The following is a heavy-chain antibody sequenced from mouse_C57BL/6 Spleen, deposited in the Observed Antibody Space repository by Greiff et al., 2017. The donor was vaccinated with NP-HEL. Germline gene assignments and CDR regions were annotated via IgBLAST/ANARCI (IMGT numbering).Heavy chain of an antibody. Sequence: VQLQESGAELARPGASVKLSCKASGYTFTSYGISWVKQRTGQGLEWIGEIYPRSGNTYYNEKFKGKATLTADKSSSTAYMELRSLTSEDSAVYFCAIQVLLGYAMDYWGQGTSVTVSS. CDR1: GYTFTSYG. CDR2: IYPRSGNT. CDR3: AIQVLLGYAMDY. J-gene: IGHJ4*01. D-gene: IGHD2-10*02. V-gene: IGHV1-81*01.